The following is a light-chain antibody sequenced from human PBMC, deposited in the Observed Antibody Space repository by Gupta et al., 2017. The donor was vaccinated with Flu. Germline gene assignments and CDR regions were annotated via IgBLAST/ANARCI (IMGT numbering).Light chain of an antibody. CDR3: QAYDIRMSVV. V-gene: IGLV1-40*01. CDR1: YSNIGAGFD. J-gene: IGLJ2*01. CDR2: GNS. Sequence: QSVLTPPPPLSVAPGQRVTSTWTGSYSNIGAGFDVHWYQHRPGTAPKLLIHGNSNRPAGVPVRFSGSKTGTSASLAITGREDEDEADYYCQAYDIRMSVVLGGGTKLTVL.